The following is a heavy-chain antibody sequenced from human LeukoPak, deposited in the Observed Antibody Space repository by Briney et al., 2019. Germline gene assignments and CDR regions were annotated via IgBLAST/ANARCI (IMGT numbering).Heavy chain of an antibody. CDR2: INHSGST. CDR1: GGSFSGYY. CDR3: ARVGYSYGYYYYYMDV. V-gene: IGHV4-34*01. D-gene: IGHD5-18*01. Sequence: PSETLSLTCAVYGGSFSGYYWSWIRQPPGKGLEWIGEINHSGSTNYNPSLKSRVTISVDTSKNQFSLKLSSVTAADTAVYYCARVGYSYGYYYYYMDVWGKGPTVTVSS. J-gene: IGHJ6*03.